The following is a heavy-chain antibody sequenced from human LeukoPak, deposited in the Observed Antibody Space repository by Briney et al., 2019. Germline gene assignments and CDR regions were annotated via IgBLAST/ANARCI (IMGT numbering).Heavy chain of an antibody. Sequence: PSETLSLTCTVSGESLSSSDLFWGWVCQPPGKGLEWVGSVYYSGGTYYNPSLKSRVTISVDTSKNQFSLKLTSVTAADSGVYYCVRPGSRNQTPFDSWGQGTLVTVSS. J-gene: IGHJ4*02. V-gene: IGHV4-39*01. CDR1: GESLSSSDLF. CDR2: VYYSGGT. D-gene: IGHD3-10*01. CDR3: VRPGSRNQTPFDS.